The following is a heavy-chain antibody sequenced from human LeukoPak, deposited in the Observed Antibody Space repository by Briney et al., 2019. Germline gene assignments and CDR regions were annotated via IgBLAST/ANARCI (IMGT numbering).Heavy chain of an antibody. CDR1: GFTFDDYG. CDR2: INWNGGST. J-gene: IGHJ4*02. Sequence: GGSLRLSCAASGFTFDDYGMSWVRQAPGKGLEWVSGINWNGGSTGYADSVKGRFTISRDNAKNSLYLQMNSLRAEDTALYYCARGEPYYYDSSGTSDYWGQGTLVTVSS. V-gene: IGHV3-20*04. CDR3: ARGEPYYYDSSGTSDY. D-gene: IGHD3-22*01.